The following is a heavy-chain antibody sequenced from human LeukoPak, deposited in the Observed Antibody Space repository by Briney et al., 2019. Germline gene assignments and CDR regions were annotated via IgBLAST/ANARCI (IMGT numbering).Heavy chain of an antibody. J-gene: IGHJ6*02. CDR3: ARFLGRIMISGVVPYGMDV. D-gene: IGHD3-3*01. V-gene: IGHV3-53*04. CDR2: IYSAGGT. Sequence: PGGSLRLSCAASGFTVSSNYMTWVRQAPGKGLEGVSLIYSAGGTYYTDSVKGRFTISRQSSKHTLYLQMNSLRGADMAVYYCARFLGRIMISGVVPYGMDVWGQGTTVTVSS. CDR1: GFTVSSNY.